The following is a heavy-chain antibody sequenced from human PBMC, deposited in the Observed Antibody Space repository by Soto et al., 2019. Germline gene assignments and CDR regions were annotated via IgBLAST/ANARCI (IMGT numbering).Heavy chain of an antibody. V-gene: IGHV3-30-3*01. CDR3: AREHIAARNSYYYGMDV. CDR1: GFTFSSYA. D-gene: IGHD6-6*01. CDR2: ISYDGSNK. Sequence: QVQLVESGGGVVQPGRSLRLSCAASGFTFSSYAMHWVRQAPGKGLEWVAVISYDGSNKYYADSVKGRFTISRDNSKNTLYLQMNSLRAEDTAVYYCAREHIAARNSYYYGMDVWGQGTTVTVSS. J-gene: IGHJ6*02.